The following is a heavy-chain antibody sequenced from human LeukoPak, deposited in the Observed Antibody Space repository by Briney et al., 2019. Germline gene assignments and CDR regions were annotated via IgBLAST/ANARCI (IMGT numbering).Heavy chain of an antibody. CDR3: ARHGYSGYGIDY. V-gene: IGHV5-51*01. J-gene: IGHJ4*02. CDR2: SDT. D-gene: IGHD5-12*01. CDR1: GYTFSIYW. Sequence: GESLKISCKVSGYTFSIYWIGWVRQMPGKGLEWMGSDTRYSPSFQGQVTISVDKSISTAYLQWSSLKASDTAMYYCARHGYSGYGIDYWGQGTLVTVSS.